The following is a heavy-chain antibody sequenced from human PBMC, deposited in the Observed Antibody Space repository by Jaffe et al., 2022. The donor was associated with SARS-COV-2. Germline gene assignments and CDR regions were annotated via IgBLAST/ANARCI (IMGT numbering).Heavy chain of an antibody. CDR3: ASPLPPLNPGGQYDRSGDDAFDI. V-gene: IGHV4-39*01. J-gene: IGHJ3*02. Sequence: QLQLQESGPGLVKPSETLSLTCTVSGGSISSSSYYWGWIRQPPGKGLEWIGSIYYSGSTYYNPSLKSRVTISVDTSKNQFSLKLSSVTAADTAVYYCASPLPPLNPGGQYDRSGDDAFDIWGQGTMVTVSS. CDR2: IYYSGST. CDR1: GGSISSSSYY. D-gene: IGHD3-22*01.